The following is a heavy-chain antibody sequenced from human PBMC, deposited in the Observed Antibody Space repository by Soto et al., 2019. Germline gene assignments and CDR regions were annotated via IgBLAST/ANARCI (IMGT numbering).Heavy chain of an antibody. V-gene: IGHV3-23*01. J-gene: IGHJ4*02. CDR2: ISGRGDST. CDR1: GFTFSNYA. D-gene: IGHD2-2*01. Sequence: PGGSLRLSCAASGFTFSNYAMTWVRQAPGKGLEWVSTISGRGDSTYYADSVKGRFTISRDNSKNTLYLQMSSLRAEDTAVYYCVKEAPTLVDQLLFDYWGQGTLVTVSS. CDR3: VKEAPTLVDQLLFDY.